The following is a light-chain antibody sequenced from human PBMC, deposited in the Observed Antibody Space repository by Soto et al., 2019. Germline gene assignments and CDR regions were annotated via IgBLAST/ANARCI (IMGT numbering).Light chain of an antibody. CDR2: DVD. CDR1: SSDIGTYNY. J-gene: IGLJ1*01. CDR3: CSDAGTSNVV. Sequence: QSALAQLRSLSGSPGQTLIISCTGSSSDIGTYNYVSWYQHHPGKAPQLILYDVDDRPSGVPDRFSGSKSGNTTSLTISWLQAEDDADYYCCSDAGTSNVVCGLGTKATVL. V-gene: IGLV2-11*01.